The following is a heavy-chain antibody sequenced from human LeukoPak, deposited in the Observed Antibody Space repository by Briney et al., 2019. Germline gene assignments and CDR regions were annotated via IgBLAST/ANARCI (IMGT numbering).Heavy chain of an antibody. V-gene: IGHV3-23*01. CDR2: ISGSGGST. CDR1: GFTFSSYA. D-gene: IGHD3-10*01. J-gene: IGHJ4*02. CDR3: AKVDVLLWFGESKYFDY. Sequence: GGSLRLSCAASGFTFSSYAMSWVRQAPGKGLEWVSAISGSGGSTYYADSVKGRFTISRDNSKSTLYLQMNSLRAEDTAVYYCAKVDVLLWFGESKYFDYWGQGTLVTVSS.